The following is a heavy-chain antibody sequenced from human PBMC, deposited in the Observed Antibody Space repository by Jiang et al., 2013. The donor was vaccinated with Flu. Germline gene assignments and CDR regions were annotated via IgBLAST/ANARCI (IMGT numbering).Heavy chain of an antibody. V-gene: IGHV4-59*08. D-gene: IGHD4-17*01. Sequence: SLTCTVSGGSISSYYWSWIRQPPGKGLEWIGYIYYSGSTNYNPSLKSRVTISVDTSKNQFSLKLSSVTAADTAVYYCARLGFSYGANWYFDLWGRGTLVTVSS. J-gene: IGHJ2*01. CDR1: GGSISSYY. CDR3: ARLGFSYGANWYFDL. CDR2: IYYSGST.